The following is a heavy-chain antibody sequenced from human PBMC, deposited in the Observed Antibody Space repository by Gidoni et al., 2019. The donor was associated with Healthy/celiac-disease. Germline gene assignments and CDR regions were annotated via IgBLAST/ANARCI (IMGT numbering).Heavy chain of an antibody. CDR1: GFTFCSFP. J-gene: IGHJ1*01. Sequence: EVQLVESGGGLVQPGGSLRLSCAASGFTFCSFPLSWVRQAPGKGLEWVSAISGSGGRTYYADSVKGRFTISRDNSKNTLYLQMNSLRAEDTAGYYCAKDAGDYYDSSGYDGYFKHWGQGTLVTVSS. CDR2: ISGSGGRT. D-gene: IGHD3-22*01. CDR3: AKDAGDYYDSSGYDGYFKH. V-gene: IGHV3-23*04.